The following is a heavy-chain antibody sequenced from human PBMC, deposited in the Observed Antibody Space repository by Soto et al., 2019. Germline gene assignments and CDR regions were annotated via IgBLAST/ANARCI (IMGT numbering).Heavy chain of an antibody. V-gene: IGHV4-61*01. CDR3: ARTTAVPNTLRSRYFFDY. CDR1: GGSVSNNTYY. Sequence: PSETLSLTCSVSGGSVSNNTYYWSWIRQPPGKRLEWIRYVYYSGTTNYNPSLKSRVTISVDLSKNQFSLRLSSVTTAATALYYCARTTAVPNTLRSRYFFDYWGQGTLVTVSS. CDR2: VYYSGTT. D-gene: IGHD4-17*01. J-gene: IGHJ4*02.